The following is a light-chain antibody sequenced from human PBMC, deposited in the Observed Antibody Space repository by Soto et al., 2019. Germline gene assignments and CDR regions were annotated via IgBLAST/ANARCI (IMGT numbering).Light chain of an antibody. V-gene: IGKV1-9*01. J-gene: IGKJ3*01. CDR2: AAS. CDR1: QGISSY. CDR3: LDLKSYSPYT. Sequence: DIQLTQSPSFLSASVGDRVTITCRASQGISSYLAGYQQKPGKAPKLLIFAASTLQNGVPSRFRHSGSGTEFTLTLSSLQPEDFATYYCLDLKSYSPYTFGPGNKVDIK.